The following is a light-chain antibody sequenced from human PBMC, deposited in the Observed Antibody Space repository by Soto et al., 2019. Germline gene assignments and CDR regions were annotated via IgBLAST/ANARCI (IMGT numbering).Light chain of an antibody. V-gene: IGLV2-8*01. Sequence: QSALTQPPSASGSPGQSVTISCTGTSSDVGGYNYVSWYQQHPGKAPKLMIYEVSKRPSGVPDRFSGSKSGNTASLTVSGLQAEDEADYYCSSYAGSNSPYV. CDR1: SSDVGGYNY. J-gene: IGLJ1*01. CDR2: EVS. CDR3: SSYAGSNSPYV.